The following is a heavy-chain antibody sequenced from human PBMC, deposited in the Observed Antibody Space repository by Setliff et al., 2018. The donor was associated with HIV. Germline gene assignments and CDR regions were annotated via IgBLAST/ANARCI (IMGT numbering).Heavy chain of an antibody. D-gene: IGHD1-1*01. CDR3: TREGRGDPAMATTRIDY. CDR1: GGSINSYY. CDR2: IYTSGST. Sequence: SETLSLTCTVSGGSINSYYWNWIRQPPGKGLEWIGYIYTSGSTNYNPSLKSRVTISLDTSKTHFFLNLTSVTDADTAVYFCTREGRGDPAMATTRIDYWGQGKLVTVSS. V-gene: IGHV4-4*08. J-gene: IGHJ4*02.